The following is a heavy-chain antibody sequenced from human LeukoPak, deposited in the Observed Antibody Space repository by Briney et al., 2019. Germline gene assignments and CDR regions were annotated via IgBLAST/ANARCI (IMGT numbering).Heavy chain of an antibody. CDR3: ARDLGIVVVPAAPPGFWFDP. D-gene: IGHD2-2*03. V-gene: IGHV3-21*01. J-gene: IGHJ5*02. CDR2: ISSSSSYI. CDR1: GFTFSSYA. Sequence: PGGSLRLSCAASGFTFSSYAMSWVRQAPGKGLEWVSSISSSSSYIYYADSVKGRFTISRDNAKNSLYLQMNSLRAEDTAVYYCARDLGIVVVPAAPPGFWFDPWGQGTLVTVSS.